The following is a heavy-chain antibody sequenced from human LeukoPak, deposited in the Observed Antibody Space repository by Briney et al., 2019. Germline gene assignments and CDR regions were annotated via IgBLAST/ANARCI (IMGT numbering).Heavy chain of an antibody. Sequence: GGSLRLSCAASGFTFRSYWTTWVRQAPGKGLEWVANLKQDGNEKYYVDSVKGRFTISRDNAKNSVYLQMNSLRAEDTAVYYCAREYFYGSGSYYNGYWGQGVLVTVSS. CDR1: GFTFRSYW. D-gene: IGHD3-10*01. CDR3: AREYFYGSGSYYNGY. CDR2: LKQDGNEK. J-gene: IGHJ4*02. V-gene: IGHV3-7*04.